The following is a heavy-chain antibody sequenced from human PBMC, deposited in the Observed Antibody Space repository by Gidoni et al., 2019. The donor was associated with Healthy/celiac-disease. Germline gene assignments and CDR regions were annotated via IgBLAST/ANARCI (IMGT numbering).Heavy chain of an antibody. V-gene: IGHV4-59*01. D-gene: IGHD3-10*01. J-gene: IGHJ2*01. CDR2: IYYCGST. Sequence: QVQLQESGPGLVKPSETLSLTCTVYGGSISSYYWRWIRQPPGKGLEWIGYIYYCGSTNYNPSLKSRVTISVDTSKNQFSLKLSSVTAADTAVYYCAREYREPPGYYGSGSPWYFDLWGRGTLVTVSS. CDR1: GGSISSYY. CDR3: AREYREPPGYYGSGSPWYFDL.